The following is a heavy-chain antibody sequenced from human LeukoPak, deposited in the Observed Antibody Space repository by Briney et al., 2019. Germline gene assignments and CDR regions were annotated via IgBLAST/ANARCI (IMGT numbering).Heavy chain of an antibody. CDR2: INPNSGGT. CDR1: GYTFTGYY. D-gene: IGHD2-2*01. CDR3: ARVVPAAISSRHFDY. J-gene: IGHJ4*02. Sequence: ASVKVSFKASGYTFTGYYMHWVRQAPGQGREWMGWINPNSGGTNYAQEFQGRVTITRDTSISTAYMELSRLRSDDTAVYYCARVVPAAISSRHFDYWGQGTLVTVSS. V-gene: IGHV1-2*02.